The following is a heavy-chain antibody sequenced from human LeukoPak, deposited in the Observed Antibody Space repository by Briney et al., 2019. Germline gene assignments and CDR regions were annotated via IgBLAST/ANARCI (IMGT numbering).Heavy chain of an antibody. CDR2: ISGSGGST. D-gene: IGHD3-16*01. J-gene: IGHJ3*02. CDR1: GFTFSSYA. V-gene: IGHV3-23*01. Sequence: GGSLRLSCAASGFTFSSYAMSWVRQAPGKGLEWVSAISGSGGSTYYADSVKGRFTISRDNSENTLYLQMNSLRAEDTAVYYCAKEMDDYVWGRAKNAFDIWGQGTMVTVSS. CDR3: AKEMDDYVWGRAKNAFDI.